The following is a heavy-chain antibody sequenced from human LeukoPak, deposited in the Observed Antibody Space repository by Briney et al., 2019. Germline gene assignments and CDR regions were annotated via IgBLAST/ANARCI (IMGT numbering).Heavy chain of an antibody. Sequence: GGSLRLSCAASGFTSSSYAMSWVRQAPGKGLEWVSAISGSGGSAYYADSVKGRFTISRDNSINTLYLQMSSLRAEDAAVYYCAKSGGLSGSGRLGMDVWGQGTTVTVSS. J-gene: IGHJ6*02. CDR1: GFTSSSYA. CDR3: AKSGGLSGSGRLGMDV. D-gene: IGHD3-10*01. V-gene: IGHV3-23*01. CDR2: ISGSGGSA.